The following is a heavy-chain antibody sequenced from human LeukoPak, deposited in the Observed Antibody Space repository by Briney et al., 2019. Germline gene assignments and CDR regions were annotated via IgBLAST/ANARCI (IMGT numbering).Heavy chain of an antibody. CDR3: ARSGSGWYFDY. J-gene: IGHJ4*02. Sequence: GASVKVSCKASGYTFTSYYMHWVRQAPGQGLEWMGIINPSGGSASYAQKFQGRVTMTRDTSTSTVYMELSSLRSEDTAVYYCARSGSGWYFDYWGQGTLVTVSS. V-gene: IGHV1-46*01. CDR2: INPSGGSA. CDR1: GYTFTSYY. D-gene: IGHD6-19*01.